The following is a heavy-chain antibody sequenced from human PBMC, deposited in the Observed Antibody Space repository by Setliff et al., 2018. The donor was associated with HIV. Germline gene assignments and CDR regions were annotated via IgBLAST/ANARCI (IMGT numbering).Heavy chain of an antibody. CDR2: IYNSETL. J-gene: IGHJ5*02. CDR3: ARGGTSSNWFGP. D-gene: IGHD2-2*01. Sequence: SETLSLTCLVSGASISSDTWSWIRQPPGKGLQWVGFIYNSETLNYNPSLKSRFSMSLDTSKSQFSLKLTSVTAADTAVYYCARGGTSSNWFGPWGQGTLVTVSS. V-gene: IGHV4-59*01. CDR1: GASISSDT.